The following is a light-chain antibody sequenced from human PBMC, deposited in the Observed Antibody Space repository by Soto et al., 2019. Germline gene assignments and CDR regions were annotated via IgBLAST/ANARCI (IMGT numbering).Light chain of an antibody. CDR3: QQYKNWPL. J-gene: IGKJ5*01. CDR1: QSVRSH. V-gene: IGKV3-15*01. CDR2: GAS. Sequence: TVMTQSPATLSVSPGEGVTLSCRASQSVRSHLAWYQQKPGQPPRLLIYGASTRATGIPARFSGSGFGTEFTLTISSLQSEDFAVYYCQQYKNWPLFGQGTRLEIK.